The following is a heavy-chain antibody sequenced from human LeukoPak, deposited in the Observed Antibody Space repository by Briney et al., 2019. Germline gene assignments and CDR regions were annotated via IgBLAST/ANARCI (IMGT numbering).Heavy chain of an antibody. Sequence: SETLSLTCAVYGGSFSGYYWSWIRQPPGKGLEWIGEINHSGSTNYNPSLKSRVTISVDTSKNQFSLKLSSVTAADTAVYYCAREGYGSGSYYTGYFDYWGQGTLVTVSS. V-gene: IGHV4-34*01. CDR3: AREGYGSGSYYTGYFDY. J-gene: IGHJ4*02. CDR1: GGSFSGYY. D-gene: IGHD3-10*01. CDR2: INHSGST.